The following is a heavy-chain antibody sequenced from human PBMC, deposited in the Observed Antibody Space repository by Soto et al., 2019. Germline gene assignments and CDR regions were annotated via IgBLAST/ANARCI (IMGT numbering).Heavy chain of an antibody. V-gene: IGHV1-69*01. J-gene: IGHJ4*02. Sequence: QVQLVQSGAEVKKPGSSVKVSCKASGGTFSSYAISWVRQAPGQGLEWMGGIIPIFGTANYAQKFQGRVTITADESTNTAYMELSSLRSEDTAVYYCARDFYYDSSGYLRQYYFDYWGQGTLVTVSS. CDR3: ARDFYYDSSGYLRQYYFDY. CDR2: IIPIFGTA. D-gene: IGHD3-22*01. CDR1: GGTFSSYA.